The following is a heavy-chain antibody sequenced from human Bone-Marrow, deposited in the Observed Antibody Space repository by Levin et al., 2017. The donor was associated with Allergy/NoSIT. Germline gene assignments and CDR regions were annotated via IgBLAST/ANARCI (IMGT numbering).Heavy chain of an antibody. J-gene: IGHJ5*02. CDR1: GYTFTNYY. CDR3: ARKNTLCTVDSCYDEWFDP. Sequence: GESLKISCKASGYTFTNYYMNWVRQAPGGGLEWMGVINPSGDSTTYAQNFKGRVTMTTDTSTSTVYMELRSLRSDDTAVYFCARKNTLCTVDSCYDEWFDPWGQGTLVTVSS. CDR2: INPSGDST. V-gene: IGHV1-46*01. D-gene: IGHD3-22*01.